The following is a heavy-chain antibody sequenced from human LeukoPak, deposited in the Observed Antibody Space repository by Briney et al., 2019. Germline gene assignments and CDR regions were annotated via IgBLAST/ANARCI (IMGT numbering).Heavy chain of an antibody. J-gene: IGHJ4*02. CDR1: GFTFSSYA. V-gene: IGHV3-23*01. D-gene: IGHD2/OR15-2a*01. CDR2: ISGSGGST. Sequence: PGGSLRLSCAASGFTFSSYAMSWVRQAPGKGLEWVSAISGSGGSTYYADSVKGRFTISIDNSKNTLYLQMNSLRAEDTAVYYCAKVLYGGNYFDYWGQGTLVTVSS. CDR3: AKVLYGGNYFDY.